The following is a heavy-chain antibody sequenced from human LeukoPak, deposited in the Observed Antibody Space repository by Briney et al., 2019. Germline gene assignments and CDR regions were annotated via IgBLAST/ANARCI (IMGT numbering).Heavy chain of an antibody. J-gene: IGHJ4*02. V-gene: IGHV3-33*01. CDR2: IWYDGSNK. Sequence: PGGSLRLSCAASGFTFSSYGMHWVRQAPGKGLEWGAVIWYDGSNKYYADSVKGRFTISRDNSKNTLYLQMNSLRAEDTAVYYCARDSLVYDSSGYYYVFDYWGQGTLVTVSS. CDR3: ARDSLVYDSSGYYYVFDY. D-gene: IGHD3-22*01. CDR1: GFTFSSYG.